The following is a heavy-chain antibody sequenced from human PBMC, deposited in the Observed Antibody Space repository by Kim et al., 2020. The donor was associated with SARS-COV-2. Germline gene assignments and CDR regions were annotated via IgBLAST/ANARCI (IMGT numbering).Heavy chain of an antibody. D-gene: IGHD3-3*02. CDR3: ARVGILGDAFDI. Sequence: YADSVKGRVPISRDNAKNSLYLQMNSLRAEDTAVYYCARVGILGDAFDIWGQGTMVTVSS. J-gene: IGHJ3*02. V-gene: IGHV3-11*01.